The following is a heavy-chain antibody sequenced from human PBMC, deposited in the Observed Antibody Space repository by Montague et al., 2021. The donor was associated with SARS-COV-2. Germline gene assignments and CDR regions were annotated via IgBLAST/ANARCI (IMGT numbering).Heavy chain of an antibody. CDR2: INHSGST. V-gene: IGHV4-34*01. Sequence: SETLSLTCVVYGGSFSGYYWSWIRQPPGKRLEWIGEINHSGSTNYNSSLKSRVTISVDTSKKQFSLRLNSVTAADTAVYYCARGGGYSYGALDYWGQGTLVTVSS. J-gene: IGHJ4*02. CDR3: ARGGGYSYGALDY. CDR1: GGSFSGYY. D-gene: IGHD5-18*01.